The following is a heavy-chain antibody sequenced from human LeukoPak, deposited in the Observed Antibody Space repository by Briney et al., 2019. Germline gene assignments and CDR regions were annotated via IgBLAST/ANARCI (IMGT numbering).Heavy chain of an antibody. D-gene: IGHD3-22*01. J-gene: IGHJ3*02. V-gene: IGHV1-2*02. CDR3: ARPTRYYYDSSGYDAFDI. CDR1: GYTFTGYY. Sequence: ATVKVSCKASGYTFTGYYMHWVRQAPGQGLEWTGWINPNSGGTNYAQKFQGRVTMTRDMSTSTVYMELSSLRSEDTAVYYCARPTRYYYDSSGYDAFDIWGQGTMVTVSS. CDR2: INPNSGGT.